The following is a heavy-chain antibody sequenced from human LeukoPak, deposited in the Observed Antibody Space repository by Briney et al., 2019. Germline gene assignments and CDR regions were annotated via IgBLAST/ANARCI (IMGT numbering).Heavy chain of an antibody. V-gene: IGHV1-8*01. Sequence: ASVKVSCKASGYTFTSYDINWVRQATGQGLEWMGWMNPNSGNTGYAQKFQGRVTMTRNTSTSTAYMELSSLRSEDTAVYCCASSLGVRSSWYVNSYYYYYMDIWGKGTTVTVSS. CDR2: MNPNSGNT. CDR1: GYTFTSYD. D-gene: IGHD6-13*01. CDR3: ASSLGVRSSWYVNSYYYYYMDI. J-gene: IGHJ6*03.